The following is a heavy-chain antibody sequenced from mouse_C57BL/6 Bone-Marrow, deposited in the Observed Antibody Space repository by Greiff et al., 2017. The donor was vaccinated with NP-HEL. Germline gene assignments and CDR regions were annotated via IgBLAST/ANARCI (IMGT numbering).Heavy chain of an antibody. Sequence: DVKLVESGGDLVKPGGSLKLSCAASGFTFSSYGMSWVRQTPDKRLEWVATISSGGSYTYYPDSVKGRFTISRDNAKNTLYLQISSLKSEDTAMYYCARHYYSNYFDYWGQGTTLTVSS. J-gene: IGHJ2*01. V-gene: IGHV5-6*02. CDR2: ISSGGSYT. D-gene: IGHD2-5*01. CDR3: ARHYYSNYFDY. CDR1: GFTFSSYG.